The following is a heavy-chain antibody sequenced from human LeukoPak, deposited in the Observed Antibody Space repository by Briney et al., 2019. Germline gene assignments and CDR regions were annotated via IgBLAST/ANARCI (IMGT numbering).Heavy chain of an antibody. J-gene: IGHJ4*02. Sequence: ASVKVSCKASGYTFTGHYMHWVRQAPGQGLEWMGWINPNSGGTNYAQKFQGRVTMTRDASISTAYMELSWLRSDDTALYYCATDYAGNSVPDYWGQGTLVTVSS. CDR1: GYTFTGHY. CDR2: INPNSGGT. V-gene: IGHV1-2*02. CDR3: ATDYAGNSVPDY. D-gene: IGHD4-23*01.